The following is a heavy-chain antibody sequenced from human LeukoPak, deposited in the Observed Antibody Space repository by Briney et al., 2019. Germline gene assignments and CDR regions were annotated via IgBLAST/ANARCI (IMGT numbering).Heavy chain of an antibody. CDR3: ARDIGMVRGVMTASRRAFDI. Sequence: SVKVSCKASGGTFSSYAISWVRQAPGQGLEWMGRIIPILGIANYAQKFQGRVTITADKSTSTAYMELRSLRSDDTAVYYCARDIGMVRGVMTASRRAFDIWGQGTMVTVSS. CDR2: IIPILGIA. J-gene: IGHJ3*02. CDR1: GGTFSSYA. V-gene: IGHV1-69*04. D-gene: IGHD3-10*01.